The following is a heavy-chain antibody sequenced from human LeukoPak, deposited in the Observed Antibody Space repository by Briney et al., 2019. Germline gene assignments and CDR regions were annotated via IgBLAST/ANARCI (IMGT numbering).Heavy chain of an antibody. CDR2: TRNKANSYTT. Sequence: SGGSLRLSCGASGFTFSNPGMDWVRQAPGRGLEWVGRTRNKANSYTTEYAASVKGRFTISRDDSKNSLYLQMNSLKTEDTAVYYCARENIVVVTAIPRTYYYYGMDVWGQGTTVTVSS. CDR1: GFTFSNPG. V-gene: IGHV3-72*01. CDR3: ARENIVVVTAIPRTYYYYGMDV. J-gene: IGHJ6*02. D-gene: IGHD2-21*02.